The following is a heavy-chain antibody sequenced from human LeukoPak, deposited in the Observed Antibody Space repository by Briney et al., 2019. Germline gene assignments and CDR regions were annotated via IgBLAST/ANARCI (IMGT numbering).Heavy chain of an antibody. CDR1: GYSFTSYW. J-gene: IGHJ5*02. V-gene: IGHV5-51*01. D-gene: IGHD1-26*01. Sequence: GESLKISCKGSGYSFTSYWIGWVRQMPGKGLEWMGIIYPGDSDTRYSPSFQGQVTISADKSISTASLQWSSLKASDTAMYYCATQILPQATGLPEDWFDPWGQGTLVTVSS. CDR2: IYPGDSDT. CDR3: ATQILPQATGLPEDWFDP.